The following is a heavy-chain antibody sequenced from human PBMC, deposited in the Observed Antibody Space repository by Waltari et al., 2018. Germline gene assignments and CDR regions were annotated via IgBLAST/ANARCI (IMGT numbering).Heavy chain of an antibody. CDR3: ARRGIFGVVEAPANWFDP. CDR1: GGSISSSSYY. Sequence: QLQLQESGPGLVKPSETLSLTCTVSGGSISSSSYYWGWIRQPPGKGLEWIGSIYYSGSTYYNPSLKSRVTISVDTSKNQFSLKLSSVTAADTAVYYCARRGIFGVVEAPANWFDPWGQGTLVTVSS. D-gene: IGHD3-3*01. CDR2: IYYSGST. V-gene: IGHV4-39*01. J-gene: IGHJ5*02.